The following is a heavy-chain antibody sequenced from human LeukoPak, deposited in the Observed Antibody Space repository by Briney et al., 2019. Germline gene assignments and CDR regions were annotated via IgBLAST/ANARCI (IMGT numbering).Heavy chain of an antibody. J-gene: IGHJ4*02. D-gene: IGHD3-16*02. V-gene: IGHV1-24*01. CDR2: FDPEDGET. Sequence: ASVKVSCKVSGYILTELSMHWVRQAPGKGLEWMGGFDPEDGETIYAQKFQGRVTMTEDTSTDTAYMELSSLRSEDTAVYYCATVRGMITFGGVIPYYFDYWGQGTLVTVSS. CDR3: ATVRGMITFGGVIPYYFDY. CDR1: GYILTELS.